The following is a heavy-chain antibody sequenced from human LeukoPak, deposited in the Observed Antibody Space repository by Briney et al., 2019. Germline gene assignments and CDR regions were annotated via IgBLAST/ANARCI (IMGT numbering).Heavy chain of an antibody. CDR3: AKDLHYGFDY. Sequence: PGGSLRLSCAASGFIFRTYAMSWVRQAPGMGLEWVSALSGSGDKTFYADSVKGRFTISRDNSKNTLYLQMNSLRAEDTAVYYCAKDLHYGFDYWGQGTLVTVSS. CDR1: GFIFRTYA. V-gene: IGHV3-23*01. J-gene: IGHJ4*02. D-gene: IGHD4-17*01. CDR2: LSGSGDKT.